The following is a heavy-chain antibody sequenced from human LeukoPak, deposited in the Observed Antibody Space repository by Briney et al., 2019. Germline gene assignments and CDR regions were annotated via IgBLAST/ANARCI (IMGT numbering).Heavy chain of an antibody. CDR3: ARGNLWFGELVY. CDR1: GFTFSSYG. Sequence: GGSLRLSCAASGFTFSSYGMHWVRQAPGKGLEWVAVISYDGSNKYYADSVKGRFTISRDNSKNTLYLQMNSLRAEDTAVYYCARGNLWFGELVYWGQGTLVTVSS. D-gene: IGHD3-10*01. CDR2: ISYDGSNK. J-gene: IGHJ4*02. V-gene: IGHV3-30*03.